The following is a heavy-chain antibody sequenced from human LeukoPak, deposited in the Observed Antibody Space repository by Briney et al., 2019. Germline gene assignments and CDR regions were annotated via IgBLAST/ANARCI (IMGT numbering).Heavy chain of an antibody. CDR1: GYTFTGYY. CDR3: ARAGYYYDSSGYLLHRTPFDP. Sequence: GASVKVSCKASGYTFTGYYMHWVRQAPGQGLEWMGWINPNSGGTNYAQKFQGRITMTRDTSISTAYMELSRLRSDDTAVYYCARAGYYYDSSGYLLHRTPFDPWGQGTLVTVSS. J-gene: IGHJ5*02. V-gene: IGHV1-2*02. CDR2: INPNSGGT. D-gene: IGHD3-22*01.